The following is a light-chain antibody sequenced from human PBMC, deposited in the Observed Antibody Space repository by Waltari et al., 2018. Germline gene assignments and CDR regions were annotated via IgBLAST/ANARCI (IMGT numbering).Light chain of an antibody. Sequence: QSVLTQPPSASGNPGQTVTISGSGSTSNVESKYVHGYQTLPVTAPKLVMSRNNKRPPGVPDRFSASKSGPSASLAISGLRSEDEATYYCAAWDDTLSALLFGGGTKLTVL. J-gene: IGLJ3*02. CDR2: RNN. CDR1: TSNVESKY. V-gene: IGLV1-47*01. CDR3: AAWDDTLSALL.